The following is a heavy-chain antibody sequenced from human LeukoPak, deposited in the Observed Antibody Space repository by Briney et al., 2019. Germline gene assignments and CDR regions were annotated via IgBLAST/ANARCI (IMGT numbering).Heavy chain of an antibody. CDR1: GFTFSSYW. CDR2: IKQGGSEK. D-gene: IGHD3-22*01. CDR3: ARGGLSGGLPYYYDSSGYYSDAFDI. Sequence: PGGSLRLSCAASGFTFSSYWMSWVRQAPGKGLEWVANIKQGGSEKYYVDSVKGRFTISRDNAKNSLYLQMNSLRAEDTAVYYSARGGLSGGLPYYYDSSGYYSDAFDIWGQGTMVTVSS. J-gene: IGHJ3*02. V-gene: IGHV3-7*01.